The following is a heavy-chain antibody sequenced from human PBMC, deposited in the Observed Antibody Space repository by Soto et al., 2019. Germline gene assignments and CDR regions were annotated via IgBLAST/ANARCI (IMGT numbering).Heavy chain of an antibody. CDR3: ARENSIASLSYYYGMEV. CDR1: GGTFTGNP. V-gene: IGHV1-69*13. D-gene: IGHD6-6*01. Sequence: SVKVTCKASGGTFTGNPISWVRQAPGRGLEWMGGIIPMFGTTNYAQKFQGRVTITADESTTTAYMELNSLRSEDTAVYYCARENSIASLSYYYGMEVWGQGTTVTVSS. CDR2: IIPMFGTT. J-gene: IGHJ6*02.